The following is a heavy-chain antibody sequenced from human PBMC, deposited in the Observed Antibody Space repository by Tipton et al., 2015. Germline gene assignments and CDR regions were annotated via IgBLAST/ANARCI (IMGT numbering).Heavy chain of an antibody. D-gene: IGHD6-19*01. Sequence: SLRLSCAASGFTLSTYGMHWVRQAPGQGLDWVAVVWYDGSEKHYADSVKGRFTISRDNAKNTLYLQMNGLRAEDTAVYYCAKDLRATIAVAGSRGFDYWGQGTLVTVSS. J-gene: IGHJ4*02. V-gene: IGHV3-33*03. CDR3: AKDLRATIAVAGSRGFDY. CDR2: VWYDGSEK. CDR1: GFTLSTYG.